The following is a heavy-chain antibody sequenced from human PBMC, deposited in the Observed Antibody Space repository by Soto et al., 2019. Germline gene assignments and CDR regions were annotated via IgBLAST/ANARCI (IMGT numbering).Heavy chain of an antibody. CDR1: VGSISSYY. Sequence: SETLSLTCTVSVGSISSYYWSWIRQPPGKGLEWIGYIYYSGSTNYNPSLKSRVTISVDTSKNQFSLKLSSVTAADTAVYYCAREVHYYDSSGYYLRWFDPWGQGTLVTVSS. J-gene: IGHJ5*02. V-gene: IGHV4-59*01. CDR2: IYYSGST. CDR3: AREVHYYDSSGYYLRWFDP. D-gene: IGHD3-22*01.